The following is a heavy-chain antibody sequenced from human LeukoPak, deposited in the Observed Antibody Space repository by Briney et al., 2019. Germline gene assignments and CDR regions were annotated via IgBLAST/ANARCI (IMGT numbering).Heavy chain of an antibody. CDR1: GGSISSYY. D-gene: IGHD6-19*01. CDR2: IYYSGST. V-gene: IGHV4-59*01. Sequence: SETLSLTCTVSGGSISSYYWSWVRQPPGKGLEWIGYIYYSGSTNYNPSLKSRVTISVDTSKNQFSLKLSSVTAADTAVYYCARDTRVAGIDYWGQGTLVTVSP. J-gene: IGHJ4*02. CDR3: ARDTRVAGIDY.